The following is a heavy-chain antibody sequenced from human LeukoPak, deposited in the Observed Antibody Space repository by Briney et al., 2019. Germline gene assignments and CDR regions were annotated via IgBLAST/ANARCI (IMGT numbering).Heavy chain of an antibody. V-gene: IGHV1-2*06. Sequence: ASVKVSCKVSGYTLTELSMHWVRQAPGQGLEWMGRINPNSGGANYAQKFQGRVTMTRATSISTAYMELNRLRSDDTAVYYCARDFCGGDCYSRSTYMDVWGKGTTVTVSS. J-gene: IGHJ6*04. CDR1: GYTLTELS. CDR3: ARDFCGGDCYSRSTYMDV. CDR2: INPNSGGA. D-gene: IGHD2-21*02.